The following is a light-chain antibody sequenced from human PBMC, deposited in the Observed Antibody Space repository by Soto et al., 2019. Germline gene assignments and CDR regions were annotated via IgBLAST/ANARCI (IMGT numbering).Light chain of an antibody. Sequence: DIQMTQSPSSLSASVGDRVTITCRASRDISNYLAWFQQKPGKVPRFLIYTASTLQSGVPSRFSGSGSGTDFTLTISSLQPEDVATYYCQRYDGAPRTFGQGTKVEIK. CDR3: QRYDGAPRT. V-gene: IGKV1-27*01. J-gene: IGKJ1*01. CDR1: RDISNY. CDR2: TAS.